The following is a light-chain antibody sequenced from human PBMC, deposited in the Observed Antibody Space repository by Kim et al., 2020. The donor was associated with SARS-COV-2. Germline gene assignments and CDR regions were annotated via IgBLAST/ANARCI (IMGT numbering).Light chain of an antibody. CDR2: ENT. J-gene: IGLJ1*01. CDR3: QSYDSSLNVYV. Sequence: QSVLTQPPSVSGAPGQKITISCTGSYSNIGAGYDVHWYQQVLGTAPKLLIYENTNRPSGVPERFSGSKSGTSASLAIAGLQAEDEADYYCQSYDSSLNVYVFGSGTKVTVL. CDR1: YSNIGAGYD. V-gene: IGLV1-40*01.